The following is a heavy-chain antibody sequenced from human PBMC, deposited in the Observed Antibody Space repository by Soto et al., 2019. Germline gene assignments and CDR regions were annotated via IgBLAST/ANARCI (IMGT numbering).Heavy chain of an antibody. CDR1: GYTFTSYD. CDR3: ARGGLMSLTDYYYYYMDV. V-gene: IGHV1-8*01. Sequence: ASVKVSCKASGYTFTSYDINWVRQATGQGLEWMGWMNPNSGNTGYAQKSQGRVTMTRNTSISTAYMELSSLRSEDTAVYYCARGGLMSLTDYYYYYMDVWGKGTTVTVSS. D-gene: IGHD3-9*01. CDR2: MNPNSGNT. J-gene: IGHJ6*03.